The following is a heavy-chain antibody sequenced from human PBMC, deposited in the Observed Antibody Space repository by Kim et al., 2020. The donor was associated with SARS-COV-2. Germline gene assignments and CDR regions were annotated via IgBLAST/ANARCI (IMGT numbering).Heavy chain of an antibody. V-gene: IGHV4-34*01. J-gene: IGHJ6*02. Sequence: SETLSLTCAVYGGSFSGYYWSWIRQPPGKGLEWIGEINHSGSTNYNPSLKSRVTISVDTSKNQFSLKLSSVTAADTAVYYCARSYGSGMRDYYYYYGMDVWGQGTTVTVSS. CDR1: GGSFSGYY. CDR3: ARSYGSGMRDYYYYYGMDV. D-gene: IGHD3-10*01. CDR2: INHSGST.